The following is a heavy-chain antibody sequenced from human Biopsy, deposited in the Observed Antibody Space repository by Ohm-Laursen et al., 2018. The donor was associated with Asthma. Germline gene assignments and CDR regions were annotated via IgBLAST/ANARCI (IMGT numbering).Heavy chain of an antibody. CDR1: GGTFNTYA. D-gene: IGHD2-2*01. V-gene: IGHV1-69*13. CDR2: INSVFGTT. CDR3: ARKAGSCISRTCYSLDF. Sequence: AASVKVSCKSLGGTFNTYAIGWVRQAPGQGLEWMGGINSVFGTTTYPQKFQDRVTITADDSTSTVYMELSSLRSGDTAVYYCARKAGSCISRTCYSLDFWGQGTLVTVSS. J-gene: IGHJ4*02.